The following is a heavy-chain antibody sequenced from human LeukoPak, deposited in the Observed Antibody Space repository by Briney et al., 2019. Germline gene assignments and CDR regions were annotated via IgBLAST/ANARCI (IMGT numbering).Heavy chain of an antibody. J-gene: IGHJ6*03. CDR3: ARETSVYDFWTTTKYYSYMDV. V-gene: IGHV3-48*01. CDR2: ISSSSGTI. CDR1: GFTFSTYN. D-gene: IGHD3-3*01. Sequence: GGSLRLSCAASGFTFSTYNMNWVRQAPGEGLEWVSYISSSSGTIYYADSVKGLFTVSRDNAKKSLYLQMTSLRAEDTAVYYCARETSVYDFWTTTKYYSYMDVWGKGTTVTVSS.